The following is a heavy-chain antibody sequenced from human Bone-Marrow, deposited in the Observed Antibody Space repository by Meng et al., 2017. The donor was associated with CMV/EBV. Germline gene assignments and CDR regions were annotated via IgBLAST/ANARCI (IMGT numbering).Heavy chain of an antibody. D-gene: IGHD3-16*01. J-gene: IGHJ4*02. CDR2: INPNSGGT. CDR1: GYTFTGYY. CDR3: AIPVGAPGAPGDH. Sequence: ASVKVSCKASGYTFTGYYMHWVRQAPGQGLEWMGWINPNSGGTNYAQKFQGRVTLTRDTSISTAYMELSSLRSDDTAVYYCAIPVGAPGAPGDHWGQGTLVTVSS. V-gene: IGHV1-2*02.